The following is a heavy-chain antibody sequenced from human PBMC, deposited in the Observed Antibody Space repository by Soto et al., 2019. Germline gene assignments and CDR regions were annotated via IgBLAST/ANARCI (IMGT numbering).Heavy chain of an antibody. CDR1: GFSLTTSGVG. D-gene: IGHD3-3*01. J-gene: IGHJ4*02. CDR3: AHRVLRTVFGLVTTTAIYFDF. Sequence: QITLNESGPTVVRPTETLTLTCRFSGFSLTTSGVGVGWIRQSPGKAPEGLALIYWDDDKRYRASLKSRLTITTDTSKNQVVLTVSDLDPTDTATYYCAHRVLRTVFGLVTTTAIYFDFWGQGTPAAVSS. CDR2: IYWDDDK. V-gene: IGHV2-5*02.